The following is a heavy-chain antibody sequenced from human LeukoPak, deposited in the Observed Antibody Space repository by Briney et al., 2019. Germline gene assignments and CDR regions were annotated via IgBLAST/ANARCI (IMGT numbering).Heavy chain of an antibody. V-gene: IGHV5-51*01. Sequence: GESLKISGKGSGYSFTSYWIGWVRQMPGKGLGWMGSIYPGDSDTRYSPSFQGQVTISADKSISTAHLQWSSLKASDTAMYYCAGQRGYSYGPYWYFDLWGRGTLVTVSS. CDR2: IYPGDSDT. CDR1: GYSFTSYW. J-gene: IGHJ2*01. CDR3: AGQRGYSYGPYWYFDL. D-gene: IGHD5-18*01.